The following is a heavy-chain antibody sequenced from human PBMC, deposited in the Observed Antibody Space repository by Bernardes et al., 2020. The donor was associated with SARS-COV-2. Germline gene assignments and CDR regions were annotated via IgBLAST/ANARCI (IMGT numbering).Heavy chain of an antibody. V-gene: IGHV4-39*01. D-gene: IGHD3-10*01. J-gene: IGHJ4*02. CDR2: IYHNRNT. Sequence: LECVGRIYHNRNTSYNPSLNSRVTISVDTSKRHFSLKLSSVTAADTAVYYCARQDYGSGSYLGYWGQGT. CDR3: ARQDYGSGSYLGY.